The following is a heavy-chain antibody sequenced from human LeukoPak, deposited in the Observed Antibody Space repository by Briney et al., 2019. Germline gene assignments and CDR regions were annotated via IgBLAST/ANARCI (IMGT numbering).Heavy chain of an antibody. CDR3: AREMGRVYFDY. CDR1: GFRFSSYG. V-gene: IGHV3-33*01. Sequence: PRRSLRLSCTASGFRFSSYGIHWVRQTPGKGLEWVALVSYDGSNKDYADSVKGRFTISRDNSNNTVYLQINSLRAEDTAVYYCAREMGRVYFDYWGEGTLVTVST. CDR2: VSYDGSNK. J-gene: IGHJ4*02. D-gene: IGHD3-10*01.